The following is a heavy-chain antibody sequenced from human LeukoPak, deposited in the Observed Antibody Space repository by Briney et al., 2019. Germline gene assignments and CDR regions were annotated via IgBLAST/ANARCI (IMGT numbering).Heavy chain of an antibody. CDR3: ARANTLGRGSHDY. V-gene: IGHV3-21*01. Sequence: GGSLRLSCAASGFTFSSYSMNWVRQAPGKGLEWVSSISSSSSYIYYADSVKGRFTISRDNAKNSLYLQMNSLRAEDTAVYYCARANTLGRGSHDYWGQGTLVTVSS. CDR1: GFTFSSYS. CDR2: ISSSSSYI. J-gene: IGHJ4*02. D-gene: IGHD1/OR15-1a*01.